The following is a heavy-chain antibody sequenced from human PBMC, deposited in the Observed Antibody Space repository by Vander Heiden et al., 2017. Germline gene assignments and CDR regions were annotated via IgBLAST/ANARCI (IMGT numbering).Heavy chain of an antibody. CDR2: MDPKTGKT. CDR1: GYTFTDYE. J-gene: IGHJ4*02. V-gene: IGHV1-8*01. D-gene: IGHD2-2*01. Sequence: QVQLVQSGAAVKKPGASVQFSCKPSGYTFTDYEINRVRQAAGQGLEWVGWMDPKTGKTGYAQKFQGRVAMTRNTSITTASMELSSLRSEDTAVYYCARYCSSASCYKFDYWGQGTLVTVSS. CDR3: ARYCSSASCYKFDY.